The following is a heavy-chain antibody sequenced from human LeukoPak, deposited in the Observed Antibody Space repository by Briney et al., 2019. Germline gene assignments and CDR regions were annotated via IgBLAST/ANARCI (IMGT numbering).Heavy chain of an antibody. V-gene: IGHV3-15*01. CDR1: GFTFTNAW. CDR3: TTDLGTYYHGSQRLIPIDY. CDR2: IKSKTDGETT. J-gene: IGHJ4*02. Sequence: GGSLRLSCVDSGFTFTNAWMSWVRQAPGKGLEWIGRIKSKTDGETTNYDEPVRGRFTISRDDSKSAVYLQMNSLKIEDTAVYYCTTDLGTYYHGSQRLIPIDYWGQGTLVTVSS. D-gene: IGHD3-10*01.